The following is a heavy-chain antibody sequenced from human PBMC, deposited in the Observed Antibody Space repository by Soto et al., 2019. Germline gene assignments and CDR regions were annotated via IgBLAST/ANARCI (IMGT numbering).Heavy chain of an antibody. Sequence: QVQLAESGGGVVQPGTSLRLSCAASGFTFSNYVMHWVRQAPGQGLEWVALISYDGSNKYYADSVKGRFTISRDNSKNTLYLHMNSLRMEDTTLYYCARNTWQQPRDYYYGMDVWGQGTTVTVAS. CDR3: ARNTWQQPRDYYYGMDV. CDR1: GFTFSNYV. CDR2: ISYDGSNK. D-gene: IGHD6-13*01. V-gene: IGHV3-30-3*01. J-gene: IGHJ6*02.